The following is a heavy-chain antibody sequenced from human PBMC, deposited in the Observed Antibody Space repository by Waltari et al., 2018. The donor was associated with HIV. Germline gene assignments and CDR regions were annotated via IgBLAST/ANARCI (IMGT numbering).Heavy chain of an antibody. CDR1: GGSISSSSYY. CDR2: IYYSGST. CDR3: AVLTIAAAGTGWFDP. D-gene: IGHD6-13*01. Sequence: QLQLQESGPGLVKPSETLSLTCTVSGGSISSSSYYWGWIRQPPGKGLEWIGSIYYSGSTYYNPSLKSRVTISVDTSKNQFSLKLSSVTAADTAVYYCAVLTIAAAGTGWFDPWGQGTLVTVSS. J-gene: IGHJ5*02. V-gene: IGHV4-39*01.